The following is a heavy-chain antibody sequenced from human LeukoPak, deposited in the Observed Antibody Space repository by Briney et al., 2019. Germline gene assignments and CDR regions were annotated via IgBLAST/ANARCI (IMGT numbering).Heavy chain of an antibody. D-gene: IGHD3-22*01. CDR3: ASMKSNYYDSSGYYDPNFDY. J-gene: IGHJ4*02. CDR2: IYYSGST. CDR1: GGSISSYY. Sequence: SSETLSLTCTVSGGSISSYYWSWIRQPPGKGLEWIGYIYYSGSTNYNPSLKSRVTISVDTSKNQFSLKLSSVTAADTAVYYCASMKSNYYDSSGYYDPNFDYWGQGTLVTVSS. V-gene: IGHV4-59*01.